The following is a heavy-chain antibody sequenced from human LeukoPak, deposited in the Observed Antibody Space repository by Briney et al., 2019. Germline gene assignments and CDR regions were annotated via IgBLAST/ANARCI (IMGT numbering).Heavy chain of an antibody. Sequence: SETLSLTCTVSGGSISSSSYYWGWIRQPPGKGLEWIGSIYYSGSTYYNPSLKSRVTISVDTSKNQFSLKLGSVTAADTAVYYCARTYYFGSGSYHFDYWGQGTLVTVSS. CDR1: GGSISSSSYY. J-gene: IGHJ4*02. D-gene: IGHD3-10*01. CDR2: IYYSGST. V-gene: IGHV4-39*01. CDR3: ARTYYFGSGSYHFDY.